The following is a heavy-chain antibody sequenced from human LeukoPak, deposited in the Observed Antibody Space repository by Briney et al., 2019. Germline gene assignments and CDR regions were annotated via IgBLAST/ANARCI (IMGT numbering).Heavy chain of an antibody. D-gene: IGHD1-26*01. CDR2: VSTGSNYI. Sequence: PGGSLRLSCTASGFTFSSYSLNWVRQAPGKGLEWVSSVSTGSNYIYYADSVKGRFTISRDNAKNSLYLQMNSLRAEDTAVYYCAREITKWELGIDYWGQGTLVTVSS. J-gene: IGHJ4*02. V-gene: IGHV3-21*01. CDR3: AREITKWELGIDY. CDR1: GFTFSSYS.